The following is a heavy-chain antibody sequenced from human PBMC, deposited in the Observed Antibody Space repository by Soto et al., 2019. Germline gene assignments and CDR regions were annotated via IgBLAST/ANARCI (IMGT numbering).Heavy chain of an antibody. V-gene: IGHV4-30-4*01. Sequence: SETLSLTCTVSGGSISSGDYYWSWIRQPPGKGLEWIGYIYYSGSTYYNPSLKSRVTTSVDTSKNQFSLKLSSVTAADTAVYYCARDSSGYYYQDYWGQGTLVTVSS. CDR3: ARDSSGYYYQDY. J-gene: IGHJ4*02. D-gene: IGHD3-22*01. CDR2: IYYSGST. CDR1: GGSISSGDYY.